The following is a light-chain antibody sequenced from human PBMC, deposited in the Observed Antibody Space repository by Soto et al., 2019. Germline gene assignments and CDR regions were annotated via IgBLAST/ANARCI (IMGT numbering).Light chain of an antibody. J-gene: IGKJ1*01. CDR2: WAS. CDR3: QQCYSAPWT. Sequence: DIVMTQSPDSLAVSLGDRATINCKSSQSLLYSSNNKNYLAWYQQKPGQSPKLLIYWASTLESGVPDRFSGRGCGTDFTLTINSLQAEDVAVYYCQQCYSAPWTFGQGTKVEIK. V-gene: IGKV4-1*01. CDR1: QSLLYSSNNKNY.